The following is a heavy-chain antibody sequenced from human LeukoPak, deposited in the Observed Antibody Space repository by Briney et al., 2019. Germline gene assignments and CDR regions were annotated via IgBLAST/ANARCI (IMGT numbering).Heavy chain of an antibody. CDR2: ISYDGSHQ. J-gene: IGHJ5*02. CDR3: AKDGGDHRNSWFDP. Sequence: GGSLRLSCVVSGLNFTNSGMHWVRQAPDKGPEWVAVISYDGSHQYYADSVRGRFTISRDDAKNSVLLQMDSLRVEDTAVYYCAKDGGDHRNSWFDPWGQGTLVSVSS. V-gene: IGHV3-30*18. D-gene: IGHD2-21*02. CDR1: GLNFTNSG.